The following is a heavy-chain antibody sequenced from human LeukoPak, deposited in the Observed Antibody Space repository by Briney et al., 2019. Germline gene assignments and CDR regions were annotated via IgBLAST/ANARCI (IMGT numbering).Heavy chain of an antibody. J-gene: IGHJ4*02. CDR3: AKLRNFDY. Sequence: GGSLRLSCAASGFTFSNYWMHWVRQAPGKGLVWVSRINGDGGSTNYADSVKGRFTISRDNSKNTLYLQMNSLRAEDTAVYYCAKLRNFDYWGQGTLVTVSS. CDR2: INGDGGST. V-gene: IGHV3-74*01. D-gene: IGHD4-23*01. CDR1: GFTFSNYW.